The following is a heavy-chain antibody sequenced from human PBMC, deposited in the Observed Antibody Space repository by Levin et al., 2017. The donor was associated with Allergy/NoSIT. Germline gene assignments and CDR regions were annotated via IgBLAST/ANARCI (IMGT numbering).Heavy chain of an antibody. J-gene: IGHJ4*02. Sequence: GESLKISCAASGFTFTSYTMSWVRQAPGKGLEWVSSLTGSGGSTYYADSVKGRFTISRDNSKSTLYLQMNSLRAEDTAIYFCAKEKDRNCGGDCYYFDYWGQGTLVTVSS. D-gene: IGHD2-21*02. CDR3: AKEKDRNCGGDCYYFDY. CDR2: LTGSGGST. V-gene: IGHV3-23*01. CDR1: GFTFTSYT.